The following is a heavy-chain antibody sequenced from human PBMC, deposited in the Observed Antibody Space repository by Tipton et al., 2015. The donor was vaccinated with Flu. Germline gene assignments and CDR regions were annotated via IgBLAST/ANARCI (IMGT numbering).Heavy chain of an antibody. Sequence: TLSLTCTVSGGSISSGGAYWTWIRQRPGKGLEWIGCIYYSGSTYYNPSLESRVSVSVDTSKNQFSLKVNSVTAADTAVYYCARDRWEYASGFDSWGQGTLVTVSP. D-gene: IGHD1-26*01. CDR3: ARDRWEYASGFDS. V-gene: IGHV4-31*03. CDR2: IYYSGST. J-gene: IGHJ4*02. CDR1: GGSISSGGAY.